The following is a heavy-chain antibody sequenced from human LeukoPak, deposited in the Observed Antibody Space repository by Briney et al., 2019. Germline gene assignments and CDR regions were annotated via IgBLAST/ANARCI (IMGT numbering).Heavy chain of an antibody. CDR3: AKDQIGWAPGYVSGPLDQ. CDR1: GFSFTMYG. D-gene: IGHD6-19*01. Sequence: SGRPLRLSCAASGFSFTMYGIHWVRQAPGKGLEWVAVISTDGNKEYYANSVKGRFTISRDNSKNTVYLQMTSLRTEDTAVYYCAKDQIGWAPGYVSGPLDQWGQGTLVTVSS. CDR2: ISTDGNKE. J-gene: IGHJ4*02. V-gene: IGHV3-30*18.